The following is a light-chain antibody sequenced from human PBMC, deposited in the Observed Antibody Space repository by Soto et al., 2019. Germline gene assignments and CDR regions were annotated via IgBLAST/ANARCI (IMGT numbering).Light chain of an antibody. Sequence: QSALTHPASVSASPGQSITISCTGTSIDIGGYNFVTWYHQHPGKAPKPMIYEVSNRPSGVPDRISGATSGTSSSLATGGLRSEDESDDSCAVWDHSLNGYVFGTGTKVTV. V-gene: IGLV2-14*01. J-gene: IGLJ1*01. CDR1: SIDIGGYNF. CDR2: EVS. CDR3: AVWDHSLNGYV.